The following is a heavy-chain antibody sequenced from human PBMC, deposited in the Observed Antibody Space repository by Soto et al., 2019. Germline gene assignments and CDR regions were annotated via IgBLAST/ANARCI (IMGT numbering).Heavy chain of an antibody. CDR3: ARDPDY. CDR1: GGSISSYY. Sequence: PSETLSLTCTVSGGSISSYYWSWIRQPPGKGLEWIGYIYYSGSTNYNPSLKSRVTISVDTSKNQFSLKLSSVTAADTAVYYCARDPDYWGQGTLLTVSS. J-gene: IGHJ4*02. CDR2: IYYSGST. V-gene: IGHV4-59*01.